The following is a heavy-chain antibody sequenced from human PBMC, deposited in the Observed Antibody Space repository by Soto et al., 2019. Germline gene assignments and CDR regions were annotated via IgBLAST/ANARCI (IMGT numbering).Heavy chain of an antibody. V-gene: IGHV4-59*08. J-gene: IGHJ4*02. D-gene: IGHD6-13*01. CDR2: IYYSGST. Sequence: SETLSLTCTVSGASISSYFWSWIRQPPGKGLEWIGYIYYSGSTYYNPSLKSRVTISVDTSKNQFSLKLSSVTAADTAVYYCARGLAAAAPDCWGQGTLVTVSS. CDR1: GASISSYF. CDR3: ARGLAAAAPDC.